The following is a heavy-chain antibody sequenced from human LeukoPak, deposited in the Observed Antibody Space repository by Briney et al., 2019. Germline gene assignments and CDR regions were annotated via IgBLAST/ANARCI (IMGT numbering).Heavy chain of an antibody. CDR1: GFTFSNAW. J-gene: IGHJ4*02. CDR3: AKDIKWSGSGSYDY. CDR2: ISGSGGST. Sequence: QSGGSLRLSCAASGFTFSNAWMSWVRQAPGKGLEWVSAISGSGGSTYYADSVKGRFTISRDNSKNTLYLQMNSLRAEDTAVYYCAKDIKWSGSGSYDYWGQGTLVTVSS. D-gene: IGHD3-10*01. V-gene: IGHV3-23*01.